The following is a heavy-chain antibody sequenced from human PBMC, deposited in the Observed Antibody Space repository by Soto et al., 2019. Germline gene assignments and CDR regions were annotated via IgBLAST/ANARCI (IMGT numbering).Heavy chain of an antibody. J-gene: IGHJ6*03. CDR1: GFTFSSYS. V-gene: IGHV3-21*01. CDR3: ARVGGDSSSTSYYYYYMDV. CDR2: ISSSSSYI. Sequence: PGGSLRLSCAASGFTFSSYSMNWVRQAPGKGLKGVSSISSSSSYIYYADSVKGRFTISRDNAKNSLYLQMNSLRAEDTAVYYCARVGGDSSSTSYYYYYMDVWGKGTTVTVSS. D-gene: IGHD6-6*01.